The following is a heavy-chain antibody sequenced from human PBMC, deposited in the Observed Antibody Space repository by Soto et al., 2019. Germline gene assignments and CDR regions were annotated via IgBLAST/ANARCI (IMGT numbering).Heavy chain of an antibody. J-gene: IGHJ4*02. Sequence: GGSLRLSCAASGFTFSNYCMHWVRQAPGKGLVWVSRIDNDGSRTRYADSVKGRFTISRDNAQNTLYLQMNSLRAEDTAVYYCARDVQFQSFDYWGQGTLVTVSS. V-gene: IGHV3-74*01. CDR2: IDNDGSRT. CDR3: ARDVQFQSFDY. CDR1: GFTFSNYC. D-gene: IGHD4-4*01.